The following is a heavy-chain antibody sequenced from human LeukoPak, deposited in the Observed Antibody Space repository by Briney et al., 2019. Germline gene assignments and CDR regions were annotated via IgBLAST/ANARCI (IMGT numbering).Heavy chain of an antibody. D-gene: IGHD1-26*01. CDR3: AKSVLSGSYWGHFDY. CDR2: ISGSGGST. J-gene: IGHJ4*02. V-gene: IGHV3-23*01. Sequence: GGSLRLSCAASGFTFSSYAMSWVRQAPGKGLEWVSAISGSGGSTYYADSVKGRFTISRDNSKNTLYLQMNSLRVEDTAVYYCAKSVLSGSYWGHFDYWGQGTLVTVSS. CDR1: GFTFSSYA.